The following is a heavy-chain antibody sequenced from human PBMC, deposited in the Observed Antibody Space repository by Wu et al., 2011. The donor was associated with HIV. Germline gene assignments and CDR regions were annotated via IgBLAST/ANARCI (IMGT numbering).Heavy chain of an antibody. Sequence: QVQLVQSGAEVKKPGSSVKVSCKASGGTFSSYAISWVRQAPGQGLEWMGGIIPIFGTANYAQKFQGRVTITTDESTSTAYMELSSLRSEDTAVYYCAREGYSSTWYSHYYYYHMDVWGKGTTVTVSS. J-gene: IGHJ6*03. CDR1: GGTFSSYA. CDR3: AREGYSSTWYSHYYYYHMDV. CDR2: IIPIFGTA. D-gene: IGHD6-13*01. V-gene: IGHV1-69*05.